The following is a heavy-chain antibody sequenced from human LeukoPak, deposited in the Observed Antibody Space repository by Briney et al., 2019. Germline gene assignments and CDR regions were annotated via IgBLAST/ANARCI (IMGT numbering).Heavy chain of an antibody. Sequence: GGSLRLSCAASGFTFSNALMSWVRQTPGKGLEWVGRIKSNSDGGTTDFAAPVKGRFTISRDDLKNTLYLHMNSLKTEDTAVYYCTTSNFWEWLRLVYWGQGTLVTVSS. CDR2: IKSNSDGGTT. D-gene: IGHD5-12*01. CDR3: TTSNFWEWLRLVY. CDR1: GFTFSNAL. J-gene: IGHJ4*02. V-gene: IGHV3-15*01.